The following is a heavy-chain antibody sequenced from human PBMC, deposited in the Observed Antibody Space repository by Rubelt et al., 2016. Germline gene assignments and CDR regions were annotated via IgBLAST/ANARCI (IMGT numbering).Heavy chain of an antibody. J-gene: IGHJ4*02. Sequence: GGSLRLSCVGSGFSFGSHWMSWVRQAPGKGLEWVASIKQLGSEKHYVDSVRARFTISRDDARSSLFLQMNSLRADDTAVYYCTRDGEPSSNQRHIDSWGQGTLVTVSS. CDR1: GFSFGSHW. CDR3: TRDGEPSSNQRHIDS. V-gene: IGHV3-7*01. D-gene: IGHD4-11*01. CDR2: IKQLGSEK.